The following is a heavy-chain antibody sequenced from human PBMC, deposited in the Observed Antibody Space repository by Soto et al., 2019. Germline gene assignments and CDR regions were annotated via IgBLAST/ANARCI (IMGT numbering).Heavy chain of an antibody. V-gene: IGHV5-51*01. J-gene: IGHJ5*02. CDR3: ARLSRRVAQESTYFDP. CDR1: GSSFSTSW. D-gene: IGHD1-26*01. CDR2: IYPGDSDS. Sequence: GESLKISCKVSGSSFSTSWMGWVRQLPGKGLEWMGIIYPGDSDSRYGPSFEGHVTFSVDKSISTAYLEWSSLKATDTAIYYCARLSRRVAQESTYFDPWGQGTLVTVSS.